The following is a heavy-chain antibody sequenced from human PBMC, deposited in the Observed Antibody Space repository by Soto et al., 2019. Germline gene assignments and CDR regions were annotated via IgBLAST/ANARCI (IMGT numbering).Heavy chain of an antibody. V-gene: IGHV1-18*01. D-gene: IGHD6-6*01. CDR2: VSGYSGHS. J-gene: IGHJ6*02. Sequence: QVHLVQSGAEVKKPGASVKVSCKASNETLTTYGLSWVRQAPGQGLEWMGWVSGYSGHSSSAQEFQDRVIMTTDTSTTTAYMELRSLTSDDSAVYFCARDSSSSGYYYGMDVWGQGTTVTVSS. CDR3: ARDSSSSGYYYGMDV. CDR1: NETLTTYG.